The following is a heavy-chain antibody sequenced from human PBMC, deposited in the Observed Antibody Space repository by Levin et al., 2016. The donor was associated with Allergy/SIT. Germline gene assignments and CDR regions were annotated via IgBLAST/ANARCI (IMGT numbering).Heavy chain of an antibody. CDR3: ARGSGPAAILAYYYYMDV. CDR2: IIPIFGTA. J-gene: IGHJ6*03. D-gene: IGHD2-2*02. V-gene: IGHV1-69*01. Sequence: WVRQAPGQGLEWMGGIIPIFGTANYAQKFQGRVTITADESTSTAYMELSSLRSEDTAVYYCARGSGPAAILAYYYYMDVWGKGTTVTVSS.